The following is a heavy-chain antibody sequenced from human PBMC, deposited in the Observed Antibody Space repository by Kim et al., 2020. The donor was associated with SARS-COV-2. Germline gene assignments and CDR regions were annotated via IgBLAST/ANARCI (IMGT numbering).Heavy chain of an antibody. Sequence: GGSLRLSCAASGFTLSNQAMTWVRQAPGKGLEWVSTISGSTYYADSVKGRFTISRDNSKNTLYLQMNSLRAEDTAVYYCAKGTGNYHYGIALWGQGTMVTVSS. CDR1: GFTLSNQA. CDR3: AKGTGNYHYGIAL. CDR2: ISGST. J-gene: IGHJ3*01. V-gene: IGHV3-23*01. D-gene: IGHD1-7*01.